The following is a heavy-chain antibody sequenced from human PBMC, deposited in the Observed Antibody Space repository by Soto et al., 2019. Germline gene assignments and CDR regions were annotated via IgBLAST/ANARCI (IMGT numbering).Heavy chain of an antibody. CDR2: ISAYNGNT. D-gene: IGHD1-7*01. CDR3: ARDSSWNYVGNWFDP. J-gene: IGHJ5*02. CDR1: GYTFTSYG. Sequence: QVQLVQSGAEVKKPGASVKVSCKASGYTFTSYGISWVRQAPGQGLEWMGWISAYNGNTNYAQKLQGRVTMTTDTSTSTASMALRSLRSDDTAVYYCARDSSWNYVGNWFDPWCQGTLVTVSS. V-gene: IGHV1-18*01.